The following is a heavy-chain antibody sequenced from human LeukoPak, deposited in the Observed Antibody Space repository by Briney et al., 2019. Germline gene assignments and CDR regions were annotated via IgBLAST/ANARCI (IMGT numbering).Heavy chain of an antibody. J-gene: IGHJ4*02. CDR1: GGTFSSYA. CDR3: ARGFYGDYRGINLNYFDY. D-gene: IGHD4-17*01. V-gene: IGHV1-69*01. CDR2: TIPIFGTA. Sequence: SVKISCKASGGTFSSYAISWVRQAPGQGLEWMGGTIPIFGTANYAQKFQGRVTITADESTSTAYMELSSLRSEDTAVYYCARGFYGDYRGINLNYFDYWGQGTLVTVSS.